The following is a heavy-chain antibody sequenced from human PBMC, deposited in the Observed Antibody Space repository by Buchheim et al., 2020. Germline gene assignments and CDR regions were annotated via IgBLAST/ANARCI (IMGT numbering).Heavy chain of an antibody. CDR3: ARGCRYYYGSGSYYNED. Sequence: EVQLVESGGGLILPGGSLRLSCAASGFTVSSNYMSWVRQAPGKGLEWVSVIYSGGSTYYADSVKGRFTISRDNSKNTLYLQMNSLRAEDTAVYYCARGCRYYYGSGSYYNEDWGQGTL. CDR1: GFTVSSNY. CDR2: IYSGGST. D-gene: IGHD3-10*01. J-gene: IGHJ4*02. V-gene: IGHV3-53*01.